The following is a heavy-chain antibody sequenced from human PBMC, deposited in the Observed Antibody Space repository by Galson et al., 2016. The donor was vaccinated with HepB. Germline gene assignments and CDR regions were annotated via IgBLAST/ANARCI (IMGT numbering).Heavy chain of an antibody. D-gene: IGHD3-9*01. V-gene: IGHV3-9*01. CDR2: ISWDSRSM. Sequence: SLRLSCAASGFPLHDYAMHWVRQAPGKGLEWVSGISWDSRSMDYADSVKGRFTISRDNAKNSLYLQMNSLRADDTALYYCTKGTHYDNVKYPFDYWGQGTLVTVSS. CDR1: GFPLHDYA. CDR3: TKGTHYDNVKYPFDY. J-gene: IGHJ4*02.